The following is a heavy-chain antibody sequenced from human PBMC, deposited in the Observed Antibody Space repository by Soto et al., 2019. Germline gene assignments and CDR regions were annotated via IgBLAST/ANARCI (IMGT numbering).Heavy chain of an antibody. D-gene: IGHD3-9*01. V-gene: IGHV4-59*08. Sequence: SETLSLTCTVSGGSISSYFLSWIRQPPGKGLEWIAYIYYSGSTNYNAPLKSRVTISVDTSKNQFSRKLSSVTAADTAVYYCARWSLTGYYQYFDYWGQGTLVTVSS. CDR3: ARWSLTGYYQYFDY. CDR1: GGSISSYF. J-gene: IGHJ4*02. CDR2: IYYSGST.